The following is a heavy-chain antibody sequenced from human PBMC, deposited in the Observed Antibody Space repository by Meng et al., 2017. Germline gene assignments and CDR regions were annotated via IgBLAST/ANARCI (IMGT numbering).Heavy chain of an antibody. CDR3: ARERRAANNWFDP. D-gene: IGHD2-15*01. V-gene: IGHV3-49*03. J-gene: IGHJ5*02. CDR2: IRSKAYGGTT. CDR1: GFTFGDYA. Sequence: GESLKISCTASGFTFGDYAMSWFRQAPGKGLGWVGFIRSKAYGGTTEYAASVKGRFTISRDDSKSIAYLQMHSLRAEDTAVYYCARERRAANNWFDPWGQGTLVTVSS.